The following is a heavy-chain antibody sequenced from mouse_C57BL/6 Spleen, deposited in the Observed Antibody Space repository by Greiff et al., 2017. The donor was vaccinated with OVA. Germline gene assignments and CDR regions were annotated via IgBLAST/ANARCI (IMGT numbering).Heavy chain of an antibody. D-gene: IGHD1-1*01. J-gene: IGHJ1*03. CDR3: AREGATVVATSDWYFDV. Sequence: VQLQQPGAELVKPGASVKMSCKASGYTFTSYWITWVKQRPGQGLEWIGDIYPGSGSTNYNEKFKSKATLTVDTSSSTAYMQLSSLTSEDSAVYYCAREGATVVATSDWYFDVWGTGTTVTVSA. CDR1: GYTFTSYW. CDR2: IYPGSGST. V-gene: IGHV1-55*01.